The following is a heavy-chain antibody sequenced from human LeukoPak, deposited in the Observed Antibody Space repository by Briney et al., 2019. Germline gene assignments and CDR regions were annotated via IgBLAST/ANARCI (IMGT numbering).Heavy chain of an antibody. J-gene: IGHJ3*02. Sequence: ASVKVSCKASGYTVTSYHIHWVRQAPRQGLEWMGIINPSGGSTSYAQKFQGRVTMTRDMSTSTVYMELSSLRSEHTAVFYCARAFITIFGVVTEFSDAFDIWGQGTMVTVSS. CDR2: INPSGGST. V-gene: IGHV1-46*01. D-gene: IGHD3-3*01. CDR3: ARAFITIFGVVTEFSDAFDI. CDR1: GYTVTSYH.